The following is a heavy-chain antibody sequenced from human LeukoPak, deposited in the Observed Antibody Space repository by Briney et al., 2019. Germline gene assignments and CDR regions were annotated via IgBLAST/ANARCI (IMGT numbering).Heavy chain of an antibody. D-gene: IGHD4-17*01. CDR3: TTDGDGGDY. CDR2: IKGKADDGTT. Sequence: PGGPLRLSCAPFGSTFTNPWMPWVPQAQGKGLEWVGRIKGKADDGTTDYAAPVKGRFTISRDDSKNTVYLQMNSLKTEDTAVYYCTTDGDGGDYWGQGTLVTVSS. J-gene: IGHJ4*02. CDR1: GSTFTNPW. V-gene: IGHV3-15*01.